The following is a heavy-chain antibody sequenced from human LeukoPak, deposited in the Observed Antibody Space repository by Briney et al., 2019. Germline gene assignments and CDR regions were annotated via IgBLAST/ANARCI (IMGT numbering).Heavy chain of an antibody. CDR1: GGTFSSYA. CDR3: ASTGSGSNAFDI. V-gene: IGHV1-69*06. CDR2: IIPIFGTA. Sequence: ASVTVSCKASGGTFSSYAISWVRQAPGQGLEWMGGIIPIFGTANYAQKFQGRVTITADKSTSTAYMELSSLRSEDTAVYYCASTGSGSNAFDIWGQGTMVTVSS. J-gene: IGHJ3*02. D-gene: IGHD3-22*01.